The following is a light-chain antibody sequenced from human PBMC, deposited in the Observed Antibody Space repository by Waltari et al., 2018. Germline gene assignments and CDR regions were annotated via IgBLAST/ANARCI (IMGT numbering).Light chain of an antibody. CDR1: NFEAQY. J-gene: IGLJ2*01. CDR2: QDS. CDR3: QAWEGSTAI. Sequence: FGLTQPRSVSVSPGQTASITCSGANFEAQYTCWYQQKSGQPPALVLHQDSKRPSGIPERFSGSKSGNTVTLTISGTQPIDEADYYCQAWEGSTAIFGGGTRLTVL. V-gene: IGLV3-1*01.